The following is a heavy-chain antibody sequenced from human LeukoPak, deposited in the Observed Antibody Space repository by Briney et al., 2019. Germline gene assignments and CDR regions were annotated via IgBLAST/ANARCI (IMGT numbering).Heavy chain of an antibody. CDR3: VTYYYGSSAPKRNY. CDR2: IYYSRNT. J-gene: IGHJ4*02. V-gene: IGHV4-39*07. D-gene: IGHD3-22*01. Sequence: SETLSLTCSVSGGSISSRGYYWGWIRQPPGRGLEWIGSIYYSRNTDHNPSLRSRVTISGDTSKKQFSLKLSSVTAADTAVYYCVTYYYGSSAPKRNYWGQGILVTVSS. CDR1: GGSISSRGYY.